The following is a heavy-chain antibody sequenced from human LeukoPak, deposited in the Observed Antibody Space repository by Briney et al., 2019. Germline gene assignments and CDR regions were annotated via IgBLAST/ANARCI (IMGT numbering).Heavy chain of an antibody. V-gene: IGHV4-30-2*01. CDR3: ARAGSGSYLMEPRYYLDY. Sequence: SETLSLTCTVSGGSISSGGYYWSWIRQPPGKGLEWIGYIYHSGSTYYNPSLKSRVTISVDRSKNQFSLKLSSVTAADTAVYYCARAGSGSYLMEPRYYLDYWGQGTLVTVSS. J-gene: IGHJ4*02. D-gene: IGHD1-26*01. CDR2: IYHSGST. CDR1: GGSISSGGYY.